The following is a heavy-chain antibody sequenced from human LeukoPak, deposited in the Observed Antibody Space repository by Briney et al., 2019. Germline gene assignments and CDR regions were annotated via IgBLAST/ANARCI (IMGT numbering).Heavy chain of an antibody. V-gene: IGHV1-18*01. D-gene: IGHD1-26*01. CDR3: ARDGWELLLFDY. CDR2: ISAYNGNT. Sequence: ASVKVSCKASGYTFTSYGISWVRQAPGQGLEWMGWISAYNGNTNYAQKLQGRVTVTTDTSTSTAYMELSSLRSEDTAVYYCARDGWELLLFDYWGQGTLVTVSS. J-gene: IGHJ4*02. CDR1: GYTFTSYG.